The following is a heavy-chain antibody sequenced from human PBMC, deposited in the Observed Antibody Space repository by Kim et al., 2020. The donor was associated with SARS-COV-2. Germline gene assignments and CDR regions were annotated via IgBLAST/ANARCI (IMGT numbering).Heavy chain of an antibody. Sequence: ADSVKGRLTISRDNSKNALYLQMNTLRAEDTAVYYCAKDDGSGSGTTFDDWGQGTLVTVSS. V-gene: IGHV3-23*01. J-gene: IGHJ4*02. D-gene: IGHD3-10*01. CDR3: AKDDGSGSGTTFDD.